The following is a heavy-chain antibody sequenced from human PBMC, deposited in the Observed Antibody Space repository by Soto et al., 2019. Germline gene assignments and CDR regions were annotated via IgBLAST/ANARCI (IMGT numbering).Heavy chain of an antibody. CDR3: ASSEGYDYVWDSYGMDV. Sequence: GSLRLSCAASGFTVSSNYMSWVRQAPGKGLEWVSVIYSGGSTYYADSVKGRFTISRDNSKNTLYLQMNSLRAEDTAVYYCASSEGYDYVWDSYGMDVWGQGTTVTVSS. CDR1: GFTVSSNY. J-gene: IGHJ6*02. CDR2: IYSGGST. V-gene: IGHV3-53*01. D-gene: IGHD3-16*01.